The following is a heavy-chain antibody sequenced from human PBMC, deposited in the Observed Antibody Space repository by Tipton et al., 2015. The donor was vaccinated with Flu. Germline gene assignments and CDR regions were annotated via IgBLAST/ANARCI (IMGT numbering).Heavy chain of an antibody. CDR1: GFTFSSYD. Sequence: VQLVQSGGTFVQPGGSLRLSCAASGFTFSSYDMHWVRQTTGEGLQWVSGIDSAGDTYYIDAVKGRFTISRDNAKNSLYLQMKSLRAGDTAVYFCARGPLPDSHWYNGLDVWGQGTTVTVSS. D-gene: IGHD1/OR15-1a*01. CDR2: IDSAGDT. CDR3: ARGPLPDSHWYNGLDV. J-gene: IGHJ6*02. V-gene: IGHV3-13*01.